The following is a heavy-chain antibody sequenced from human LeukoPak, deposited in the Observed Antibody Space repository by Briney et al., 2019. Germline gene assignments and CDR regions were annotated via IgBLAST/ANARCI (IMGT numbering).Heavy chain of an antibody. CDR3: AKGFEVLWFGELFDY. J-gene: IGHJ4*02. Sequence: GGSLRLSCAASGFTFDGYAMHWVRQAPGKGLEWVSGISWNSGSIGYADSVKGRFIISRDNAKNSLYLQMNSLRAEDTALYYCAKGFEVLWFGELFDYWGQGTLVTVSS. CDR1: GFTFDGYA. D-gene: IGHD3-10*01. CDR2: ISWNSGSI. V-gene: IGHV3-9*01.